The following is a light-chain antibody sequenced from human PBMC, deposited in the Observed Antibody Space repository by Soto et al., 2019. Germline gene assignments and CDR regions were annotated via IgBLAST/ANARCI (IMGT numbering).Light chain of an antibody. V-gene: IGKV3-15*01. CDR2: GAS. J-gene: IGKJ1*01. CDR3: QQYGRSPGT. Sequence: EIVMTQSPSTLSVSPGERATLSCRASQSVSSNLAWYQQKPGRAPRLLIYGASTRATGMPARFSGSGSGTEFTLTISSLQSEDFAVYYCQQYGRSPGTFGQGTKVDIK. CDR1: QSVSSN.